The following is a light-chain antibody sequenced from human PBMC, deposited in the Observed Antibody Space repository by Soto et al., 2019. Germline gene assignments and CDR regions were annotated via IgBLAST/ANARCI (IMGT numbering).Light chain of an antibody. CDR2: AAS. Sequence: DIQMTQSPSSLSASVGDRVTITCRSSQSITTYLNWYQQKPGKAPKLLIYAASSLQTGVPSRFSGSGSGTDFTLTISSLLPEDFATYYCQQTYRAPRTFGQGTHLEIK. CDR3: QQTYRAPRT. J-gene: IGKJ2*02. CDR1: QSITTY. V-gene: IGKV1-39*01.